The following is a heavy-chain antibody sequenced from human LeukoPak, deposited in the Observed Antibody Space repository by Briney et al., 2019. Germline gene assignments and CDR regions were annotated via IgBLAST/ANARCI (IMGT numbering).Heavy chain of an antibody. D-gene: IGHD4-23*01. Sequence: SQTLSLTCAISGDSVSSNNAVWNWIRQSPSRGLEWLGRTYYMSKWYNDYAVSVKSRITINPDTSKNQFSLQLNSVTPEDTAVYYCAREGGRYDYGGNSGGGDYYYYYYMDVWGKGTTVTVSS. CDR2: TYYMSKWYN. CDR3: AREGGRYDYGGNSGGGDYYYYYYMDV. J-gene: IGHJ6*03. CDR1: GDSVSSNNAV. V-gene: IGHV6-1*01.